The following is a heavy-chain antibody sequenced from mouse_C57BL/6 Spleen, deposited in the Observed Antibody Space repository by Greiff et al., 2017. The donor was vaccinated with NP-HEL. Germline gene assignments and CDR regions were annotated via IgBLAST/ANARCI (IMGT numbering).Heavy chain of an antibody. V-gene: IGHV1-69*01. CDR1: GYTFTSYW. CDR3: ARELLRGFAY. CDR2: IYPSDSYT. D-gene: IGHD1-1*01. Sequence: QVHVKQPGADLVLPGASVTLSCKASGYTFTSYWMHWVKQRPGQGLEWIGEIYPSDSYTDYNEEFEGKSTMTVDKSSSTAYMQLSSLTSEDSAVYYSARELLRGFAYWGQGTLVTVSA. J-gene: IGHJ3*01.